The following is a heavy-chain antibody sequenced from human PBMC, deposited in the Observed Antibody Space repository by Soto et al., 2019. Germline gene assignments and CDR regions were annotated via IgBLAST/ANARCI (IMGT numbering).Heavy chain of an antibody. V-gene: IGHV4-34*01. CDR1: GGSFTGYY. CDR3: ARGRVHLVPGPRLRYYAMDV. J-gene: IGHJ6*02. CDR2: INHGGAT. D-gene: IGHD3-10*01. Sequence: QVQLHQWGAGLLRPAETLSLTCAINGGSFTGYYWSWIRQAPGEALEWIGEINHGGATNVHPSHKSRILISMDASKNQFSMNLTSVSAAETAIYFCARGRVHLVPGPRLRYYAMDVWGQGIAVIISS.